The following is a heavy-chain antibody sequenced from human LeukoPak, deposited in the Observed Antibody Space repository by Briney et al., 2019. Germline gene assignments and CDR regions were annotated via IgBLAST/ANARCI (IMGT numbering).Heavy chain of an antibody. J-gene: IGHJ4*02. CDR3: ARAVGRDFDY. D-gene: IGHD3-10*01. CDR1: KFTFSNYN. V-gene: IGHV3-48*01. CDR2: ISSSSSII. Sequence: GGSLRLSCAASKFTFSNYNMNWVRQAPGKGLQWVSYISSSSSIIYYADSVKGRFTISRDNAKNSLYLQMNSLRAEDTAVYYCARAVGRDFDYWGQGTLVTVSS.